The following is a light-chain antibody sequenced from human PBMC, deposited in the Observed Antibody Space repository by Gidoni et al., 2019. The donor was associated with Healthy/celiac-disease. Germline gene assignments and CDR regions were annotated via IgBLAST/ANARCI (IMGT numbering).Light chain of an antibody. J-gene: IGKJ1*01. CDR2: AAS. CDR3: QQLNSYPRT. V-gene: IGKV1-9*01. Sequence: DIQLTQSPSFLSASVGDRVTITCRASQGISSYLAWYQQKPGKAPKPLIYAASTLQSGVPSRFSGSGSGTEFTLTISSLQPEDFATYYGQQLNSYPRTFGQGTKVEIK. CDR1: QGISSY.